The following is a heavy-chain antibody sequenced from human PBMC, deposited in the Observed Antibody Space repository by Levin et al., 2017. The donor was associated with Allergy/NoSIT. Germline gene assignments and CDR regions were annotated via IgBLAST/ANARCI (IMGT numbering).Heavy chain of an antibody. CDR1: GFTFSSYA. J-gene: IGHJ4*02. CDR3: AKKYSSSWPNFDY. Sequence: HPGGSLRLSCAASGFTFSSYAMSWVRQAPGKGLEWVSAITGTGHSTYYADSVKGRFTISRDNSKNTLYLQMDSLRAEDTAVYYCAKKYSSSWPNFDYWGQGTLVTVSS. CDR2: ITGTGHST. D-gene: IGHD6-13*01. V-gene: IGHV3-23*01.